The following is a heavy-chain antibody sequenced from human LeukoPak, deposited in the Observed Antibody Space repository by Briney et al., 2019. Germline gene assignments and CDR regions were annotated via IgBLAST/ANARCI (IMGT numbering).Heavy chain of an antibody. V-gene: IGHV3-53*01. CDR3: ARASYSSWTFFEY. J-gene: IGHJ4*02. CDR1: GFTFSSYS. D-gene: IGHD6-6*01. Sequence: GGSLRLSCAPSGFTFSSYSMNWVRQAPGKGLEWVSLITSGGNTYYADSVRGRFTVSRDNSKNTLFLQMNSLRADDTAVYYCARASYSSWTFFEYWGQGTLVTVSS. CDR2: ITSGGNT.